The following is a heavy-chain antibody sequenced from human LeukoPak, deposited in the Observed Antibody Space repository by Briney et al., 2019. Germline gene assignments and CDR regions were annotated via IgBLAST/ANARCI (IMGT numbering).Heavy chain of an antibody. CDR2: ISYDGSNK. J-gene: IGHJ4*02. CDR1: GFTFSSYG. Sequence: GGSLRLSCAASGFTFSSYGMHWVRQAPGKGLEWVAVISYDGSNKYYADSVKGRFTISRDNSKNTLYLQMNSLRAEDTAVYYCAKVFSGGVDYWGQGTLVTVSS. V-gene: IGHV3-30*18. CDR3: AKVFSGGVDY. D-gene: IGHD2-8*01.